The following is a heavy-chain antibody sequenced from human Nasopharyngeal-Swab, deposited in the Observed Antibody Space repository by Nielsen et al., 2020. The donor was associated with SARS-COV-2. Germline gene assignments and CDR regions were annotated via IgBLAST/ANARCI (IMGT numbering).Heavy chain of an antibody. CDR3: ARRNQMAARPFDS. D-gene: IGHD6-6*01. J-gene: IGHJ4*02. CDR1: GYSFSSYW. V-gene: IGHV5-51*01. Sequence: GESLKISCKGSGYSFSSYWIGWVRQMPGKGLEWMGIIHPGDSETRYSPSFQGQVTISADKSINTAYLQWRSLKASDTAMYYCARRNQMAARPFDSWGQGTLVTVSS. CDR2: IHPGDSET.